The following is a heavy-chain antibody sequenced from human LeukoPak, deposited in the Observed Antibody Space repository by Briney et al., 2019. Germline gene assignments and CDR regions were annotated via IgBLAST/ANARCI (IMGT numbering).Heavy chain of an antibody. J-gene: IGHJ4*02. D-gene: IGHD2-8*01. CDR2: ITDSGGNT. CDR1: GFTFSADW. Sequence: GGSLRLSCAPSGFTFSADWMSWVRQAPGKGLEWVSAITDSGGNTYYAAPVKGRFTISRDNSKNTLYLQMNSLRAEDTAAYYCARAGHCTNGICYTADFDYWGQGTLVTVSS. CDR3: ARAGHCTNGICYTADFDY. V-gene: IGHV3-23*01.